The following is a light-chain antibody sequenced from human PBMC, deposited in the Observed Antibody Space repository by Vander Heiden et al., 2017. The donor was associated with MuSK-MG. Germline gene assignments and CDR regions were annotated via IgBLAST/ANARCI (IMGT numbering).Light chain of an antibody. CDR1: QGISSY. CDR3: QQCESTPLT. J-gene: IGKJ4*01. V-gene: IGKV1-39*01. CDR2: AAS. Sequence: SQLTHSPSSLSASVGDRLTITCRASQGISSYLNWYQQKPGKAPKLLIYAASSLQSGVPSRFSGSGSGTDFTLAISSLQPEDIATYYCQQCESTPLTFGGGTKVEIK.